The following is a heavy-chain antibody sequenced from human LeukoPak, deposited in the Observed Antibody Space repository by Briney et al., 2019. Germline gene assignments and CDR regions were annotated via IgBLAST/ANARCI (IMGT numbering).Heavy chain of an antibody. D-gene: IGHD2-2*01. Sequence: ASVTVSCKVSGYTLTELSMHWVRQAPGKGLEWMGGFDPEDGEAIYAQKFQGRVTMTEDTSTDTAYMELSSLRSEDTAVYYCASSIVVVPAAISYYGMDVWGKGTTVTVSS. CDR1: GYTLTELS. CDR2: FDPEDGEA. V-gene: IGHV1-24*01. CDR3: ASSIVVVPAAISYYGMDV. J-gene: IGHJ6*04.